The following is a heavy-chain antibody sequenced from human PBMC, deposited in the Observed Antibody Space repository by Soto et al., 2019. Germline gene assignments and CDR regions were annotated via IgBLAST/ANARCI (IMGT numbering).Heavy chain of an antibody. D-gene: IGHD4-17*01. CDR2: ISSSSSTI. CDR3: ARGIYDYGDPDAFDI. Sequence: PGGSLRLSCAASGFTFSSYSMNWVRQAPGKGLEWVSYISSSSSTIYYADSVKGRFTISRDNAKNSLYLQMNSLRAEDTAVYYCARGIYDYGDPDAFDIWGQGTMVTVSS. CDR1: GFTFSSYS. V-gene: IGHV3-48*01. J-gene: IGHJ3*02.